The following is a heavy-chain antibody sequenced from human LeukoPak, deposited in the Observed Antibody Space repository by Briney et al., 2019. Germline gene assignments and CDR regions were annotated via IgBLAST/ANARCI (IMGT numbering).Heavy chain of an antibody. V-gene: IGHV1-8*01. CDR2: MNPNSGNT. Sequence: ASVKVSCKASGYTFSSYDINWVRQATGQGLEWMGWMNPNSGNTGYAPKFQGRISMTRSTSISTAYMELSSLKSEDTAVYYCARDSPVATTRYFDYWGQGALVTVSS. D-gene: IGHD5-12*01. CDR3: ARDSPVATTRYFDY. CDR1: GYTFSSYD. J-gene: IGHJ4*02.